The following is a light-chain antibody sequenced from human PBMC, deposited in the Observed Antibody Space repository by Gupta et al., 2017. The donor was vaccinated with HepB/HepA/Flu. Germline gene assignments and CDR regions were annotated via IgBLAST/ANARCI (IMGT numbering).Light chain of an antibody. CDR2: LGS. Sequence: MVMTQSPLSLPVTPGEPASISCRASQRLLHSNGYNDLDWYLQKPGQSPQLLIYLGSNGACGVPDRFSGSGSGTDFTLKISRVEAEDVGFYYCRQALQTPRAFGQGTKVEIK. CDR3: RQALQTPRA. V-gene: IGKV2-28*01. J-gene: IGKJ1*01. CDR1: QRLLHSNGYND.